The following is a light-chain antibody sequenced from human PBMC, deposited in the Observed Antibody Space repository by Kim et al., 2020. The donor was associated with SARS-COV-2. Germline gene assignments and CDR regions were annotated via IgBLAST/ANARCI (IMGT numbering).Light chain of an antibody. J-gene: IGLJ3*02. Sequence: GQSVTISCTGTSSDVGYYNYVSWYQHHPGKAPKLMIYDVSQRPSGVPDRFSASKSGNTASLTISGLQAEDEADYYCCSYAGSFSWVFGGGTQLTVL. V-gene: IGLV2-11*01. CDR2: DVS. CDR3: CSYAGSFSWV. CDR1: SSDVGYYNY.